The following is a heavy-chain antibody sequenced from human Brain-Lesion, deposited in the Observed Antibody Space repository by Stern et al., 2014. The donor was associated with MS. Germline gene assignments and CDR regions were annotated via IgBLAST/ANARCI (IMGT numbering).Heavy chain of an antibody. CDR3: ATLSPGAGGNYYRHFDY. V-gene: IGHV1-24*01. CDR2: FDPEDGET. D-gene: IGHD1-26*01. Sequence: VQLVESGAEVKKPGASVKVSCKVSGYTITELSMHWVRQAPRQGLEWMGGFDPEDGETIYAQKFQGRVTMTEDTSTDTAYMELSSLRSEDTAVYYCATLSPGAGGNYYRHFDYWGQGTLVTVSS. J-gene: IGHJ4*02. CDR1: GYTITELS.